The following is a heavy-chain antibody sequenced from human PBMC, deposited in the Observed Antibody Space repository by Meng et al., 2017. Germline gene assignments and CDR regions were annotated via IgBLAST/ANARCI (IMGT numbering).Heavy chain of an antibody. CDR1: GDSVSSNSAA. V-gene: IGHV6-1*01. CDR2: AYYRSKWYH. Sequence: QIHSQQSGPGLVKPSQTLSLICAISGDSVSSNSAAWNWIRQSPSRGLEWLRRAYYRSKWYHDYAESVKSRISIDPDTSKNQFSLQLRSVTPEDSAVYYCARGSYSFDSWGQRTLVTVSS. CDR3: ARGSYSFDS. J-gene: IGHJ4*02. D-gene: IGHD1-26*01.